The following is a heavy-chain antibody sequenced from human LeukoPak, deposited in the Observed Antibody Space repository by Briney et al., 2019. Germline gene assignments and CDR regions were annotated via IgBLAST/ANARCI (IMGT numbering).Heavy chain of an antibody. CDR3: ARDHAVVPRFDP. Sequence: VASVKVSCKASGGTFSSYAISWVRQAPGQGLEWMGWISAYNGNTNYAQKLQGRVTMTTDTSTSTVYMELRSLRSDDTAVYYCARDHAVVPRFDPWGQGTLVTVSS. CDR2: ISAYNGNT. V-gene: IGHV1-18*01. D-gene: IGHD2-2*01. CDR1: GGTFSSYA. J-gene: IGHJ5*02.